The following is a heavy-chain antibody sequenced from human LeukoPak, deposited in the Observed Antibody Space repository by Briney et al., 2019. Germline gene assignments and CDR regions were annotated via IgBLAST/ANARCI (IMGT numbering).Heavy chain of an antibody. J-gene: IGHJ4*02. V-gene: IGHV1-46*01. Sequence: ASVKVSCKASGYTFTSNYIHWVRQAPGQGLEWMGMIYPRDGSTSYAQKFQGRVTVTGDTSTSAVHMELSGLRSEDTAVYYCARDQEGFDYWGQGTLVTVSS. CDR2: IYPRDGST. CDR1: GYTFTSNY. CDR3: ARDQEGFDY.